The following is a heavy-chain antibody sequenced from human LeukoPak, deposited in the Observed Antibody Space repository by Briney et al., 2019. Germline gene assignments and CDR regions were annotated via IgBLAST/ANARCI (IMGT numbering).Heavy chain of an antibody. CDR3: ARGVGDYYFDY. J-gene: IGHJ4*02. Sequence: SETLSLTCTVSGGSISNYYWSWIRQPPGKGLEWIGYIYYSGSTNYNPSLKSRVTISVDTSKNQFSLKLSSVTAADTAVYYCARGVGDYYFDYWGQGALVTVSS. V-gene: IGHV4-59*01. D-gene: IGHD4-17*01. CDR2: IYYSGST. CDR1: GGSISNYY.